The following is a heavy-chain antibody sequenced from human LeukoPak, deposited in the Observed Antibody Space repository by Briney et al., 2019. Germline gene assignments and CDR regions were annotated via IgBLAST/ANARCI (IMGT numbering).Heavy chain of an antibody. CDR2: FEYGGAT. Sequence: SETLSLTCTVSGGSISGSKYNWAWIRQPPGKELAWIGTFEYGGATYYNPSLKSRVIISLDASKNQFTLKLSSVTAADTAVYYCARHGRGGRYSGSYLYFQHWGQGTLATVSS. J-gene: IGHJ1*01. D-gene: IGHD1-26*01. V-gene: IGHV4-39*01. CDR1: GGSISGSKYN. CDR3: ARHGRGGRYSGSYLYFQH.